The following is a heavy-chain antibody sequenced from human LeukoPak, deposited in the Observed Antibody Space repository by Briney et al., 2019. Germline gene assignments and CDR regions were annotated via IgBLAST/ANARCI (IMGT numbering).Heavy chain of an antibody. J-gene: IGHJ1*01. D-gene: IGHD3-10*01. CDR3: ARGSPPFQH. CDR1: GFTFSNYD. CDR2: IGTAGDT. V-gene: IGHV3-13*01. Sequence: GGSLRLSCAASGFTFSNYDMHWVRQAAGQGLEWVSGIGTAGDTYYAGSVKGRFTISRENAKNSLYLQMKSLRAGDTAVYYCARGSPPFQHWGQGTLVTVSS.